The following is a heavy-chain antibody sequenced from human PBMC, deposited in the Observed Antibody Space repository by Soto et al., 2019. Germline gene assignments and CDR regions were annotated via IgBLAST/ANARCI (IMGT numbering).Heavy chain of an antibody. V-gene: IGHV4-39*01. J-gene: IGHJ4*02. D-gene: IGHD1-1*01. CDR2: IYYSGST. CDR1: GGSISSSSDY. Sequence: TSETLSLTCTVSGGSISSSSDYWGWIRQPPGKGLEWIGSIYYSGSTYYNPSLKSRVTISVDTSKNQFSLKLSSVTAADTAVYYCADIRRGQHGTYYFDYWGQGTLVTVSS. CDR3: ADIRRGQHGTYYFDY.